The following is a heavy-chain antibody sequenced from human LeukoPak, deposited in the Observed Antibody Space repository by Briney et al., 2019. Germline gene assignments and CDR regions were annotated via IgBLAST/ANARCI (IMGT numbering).Heavy chain of an antibody. V-gene: IGHV4-34*01. Sequence: SETLSLTCAVYGGSFSGYYWSWIRQPPGKGLEWIGEINHSGSTNYNPSLKSRVSISVDTSKNQFSLKVTSLIAADTAVYYCARHTEDDFAYWGQGSLVTVSS. D-gene: IGHD2-8*02. J-gene: IGHJ4*02. CDR1: GGSFSGYY. CDR3: ARHTEDDFAY. CDR2: INHSGST.